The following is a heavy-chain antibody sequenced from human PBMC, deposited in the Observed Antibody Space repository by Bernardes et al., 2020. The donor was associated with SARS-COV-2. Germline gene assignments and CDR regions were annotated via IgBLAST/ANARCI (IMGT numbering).Heavy chain of an antibody. V-gene: IGHV4-34*01. CDR1: GGSLSGHH. D-gene: IGHD3-22*01. CDR2: INSGGSA. CDR3: ARDELVVVMNPGGSEYTCFDP. Sequence: TLSLTCAVYGGSLSGHHWSWIRQTPGKGLEWIGEINSGGSANYNPSLKSRVTISVATSKNQFSLKLSSVTAADTAVYYCARDELVVVMNPGGSEYTCFDPWGQGTLVTVSS. J-gene: IGHJ5*02.